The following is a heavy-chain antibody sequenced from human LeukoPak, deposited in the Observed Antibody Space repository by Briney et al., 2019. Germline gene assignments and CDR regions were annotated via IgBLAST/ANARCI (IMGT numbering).Heavy chain of an antibody. CDR1: GFTFSSYD. Sequence: GGSLRLSCAASGFTFSSYDMHWVRQATGKGLEWVSAIGTAGDTYYPGSVKGRFTISRENAKNSLYLQMNSLRAGDTAVYYCARALSPSQQYGDYYSDYWGQGTLVTVSS. CDR3: ARALSPSQQYGDYYSDY. D-gene: IGHD4-17*01. CDR2: IGTAGDT. V-gene: IGHV3-13*01. J-gene: IGHJ4*02.